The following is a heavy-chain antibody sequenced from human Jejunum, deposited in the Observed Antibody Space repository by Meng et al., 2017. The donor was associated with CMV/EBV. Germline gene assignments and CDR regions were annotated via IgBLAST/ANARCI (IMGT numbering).Heavy chain of an antibody. CDR1: ELSVGTNY. J-gene: IGHJ4*02. CDR3: ASHKFQANWEPFDY. Sequence: PELSVGTNYVSWVRQAPGKGLGWVSIIYSGGSTYYADSVRGRFTISRDNSKNTLDLQMKSLRPEDTAVYYSASHKFQANWEPFDYWGQGTLVTVSS. CDR2: IYSGGST. V-gene: IGHV3-66*02. D-gene: IGHD1-26*01.